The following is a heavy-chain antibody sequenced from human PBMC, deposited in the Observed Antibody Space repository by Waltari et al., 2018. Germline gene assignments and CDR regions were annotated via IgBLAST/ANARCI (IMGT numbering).Heavy chain of an antibody. J-gene: IGHJ4*03. Sequence: QVQLQESGPGLVKPSQTLSLTCTVSGGSISSGGYYWSWIRQHPGKGLEWIGYIYYSGSTYYNPSLKSRVTISGDTSKNQFSLKLSSVTAADTAVYYCARGSSWYGDFDYWGKGTTVTVSS. CDR1: GGSISSGGYY. CDR3: ARGSSWYGDFDY. D-gene: IGHD6-13*01. CDR2: IYYSGST. V-gene: IGHV4-31*03.